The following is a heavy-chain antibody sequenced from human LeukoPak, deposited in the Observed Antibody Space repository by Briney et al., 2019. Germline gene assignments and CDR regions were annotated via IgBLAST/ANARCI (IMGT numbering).Heavy chain of an antibody. D-gene: IGHD3-3*01. J-gene: IGHJ6*02. Sequence: GGSLRLSCAASGFTFSSYAMSWVRQAPGKGLEWVSAISGSGGSTYYADSVKGRFTISRENSKNTLYLQMNSLGAEDTAVYYCAKSRRITIFGVVITDYYYYGMDVWGQGTTVTVSS. CDR1: GFTFSSYA. V-gene: IGHV3-23*01. CDR2: ISGSGGST. CDR3: AKSRRITIFGVVITDYYYYGMDV.